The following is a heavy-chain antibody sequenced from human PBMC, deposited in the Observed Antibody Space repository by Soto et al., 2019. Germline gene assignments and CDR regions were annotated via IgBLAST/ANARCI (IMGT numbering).Heavy chain of an antibody. Sequence: GGSLRLSCAASGFTFSDRYMDWVRQAPGKGLEWVGRSRNKADGYTTEYAASVKGRFTVSRNNSKNSLYLQMSSLKTEDTAVYYCRAYWYYHGLDLWGQGTKVTVSS. CDR1: GFTFSDRY. D-gene: IGHD2-15*01. J-gene: IGHJ6*02. V-gene: IGHV3-72*01. CDR2: SRNKADGYTT. CDR3: RAYWYYHGLDL.